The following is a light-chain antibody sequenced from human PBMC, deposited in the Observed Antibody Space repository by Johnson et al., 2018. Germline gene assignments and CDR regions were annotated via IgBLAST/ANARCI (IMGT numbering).Light chain of an antibody. CDR3: GTWDSSLRAGNG. Sequence: QSVLTQPPSVSAAPGQKVTISCSGSSSNIGNNYVSWYQQLPGTAPKLLIYENNKRPSGIPDRFSGSKSGTSATLGLTGLQTGGAADYYCGTWDSSLRAGNGFGTGTKVTVL. V-gene: IGLV1-51*02. CDR2: ENN. J-gene: IGLJ1*01. CDR1: SSNIGNNY.